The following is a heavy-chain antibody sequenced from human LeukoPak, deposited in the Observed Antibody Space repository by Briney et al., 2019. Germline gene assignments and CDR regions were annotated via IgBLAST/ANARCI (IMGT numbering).Heavy chain of an antibody. D-gene: IGHD2-8*01. V-gene: IGHV3-9*01. CDR3: AREGCTNGVCTPQ. CDR1: GFTFDDYA. CDR2: ISWNSGSI. Sequence: GGSLRLSCAASGFTFDDYAMHWVRHAPGKGLEWVSGISWNSGSIGYADSVKGRFTISRDNAKNSLYLQMNSLRAEDTALYYCAREGCTNGVCTPQWGQGTLVTVSS. J-gene: IGHJ4*02.